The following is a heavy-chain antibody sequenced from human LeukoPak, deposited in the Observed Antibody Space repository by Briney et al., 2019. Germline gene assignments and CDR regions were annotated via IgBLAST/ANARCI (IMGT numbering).Heavy chain of an antibody. J-gene: IGHJ4*02. CDR1: GFTFTDYF. V-gene: IGHV3-7*01. CDR2: IKHNGGEK. Sequence: GGSLRLSCVASGFTFTDYFMSWVRQAPGKGLEWVASIKHNGGEKYYVDSVKGRFTISRDNAMNSLYLEMSSLRVEDTAVYYCARDRGWRTSGYYLYHFDYWGQGTLVTFAS. D-gene: IGHD3-22*01. CDR3: ARDRGWRTSGYYLYHFDY.